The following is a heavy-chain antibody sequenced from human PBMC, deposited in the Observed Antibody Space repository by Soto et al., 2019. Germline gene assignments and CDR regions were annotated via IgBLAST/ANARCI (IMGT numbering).Heavy chain of an antibody. Sequence: QLQLQESGPGLVKPSETLSLTCTVSGGSISNNNYYWGWVRQPPGKGLEWIGTIYYSGSTYYDPSLRGRVTISVDTSKNQFSLKLSSVTAADTAVYYCARRPLTWILDWFDPWGQGTLVTVSS. CDR3: ARRPLTWILDWFDP. D-gene: IGHD5-18*01. CDR2: IYYSGST. J-gene: IGHJ5*02. CDR1: GGSISNNNYY. V-gene: IGHV4-39*01.